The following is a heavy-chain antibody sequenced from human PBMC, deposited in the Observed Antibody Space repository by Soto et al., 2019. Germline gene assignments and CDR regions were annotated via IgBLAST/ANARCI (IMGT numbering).Heavy chain of an antibody. Sequence: PGGSLRLSCAASGFTFSSYGMHWVRQAPGKGLEWVAVISYDGSNKYYADSVKGRFTISRDNSKNTLYLQMNSLRAEDTAVYYCAKGDSSGYYYPTAVPFDYWGQGTLVTVSS. CDR2: ISYDGSNK. CDR3: AKGDSSGYYYPTAVPFDY. J-gene: IGHJ4*02. V-gene: IGHV3-30*18. D-gene: IGHD3-22*01. CDR1: GFTFSSYG.